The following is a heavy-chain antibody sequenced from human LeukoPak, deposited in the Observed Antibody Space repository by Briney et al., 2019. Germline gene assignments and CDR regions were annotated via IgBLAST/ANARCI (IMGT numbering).Heavy chain of an antibody. D-gene: IGHD3-10*01. J-gene: IGHJ3*02. Sequence: GGSLRLSCVLSGFTVSSTYISWFRQTPGKGLEWVSVIYSGDSTYYADSVKGRVTISRDNSKNTLYLQLNSLRAEDTAVYYCARAPGSLGAFDIWGQGTMVTVSS. CDR1: GFTVSSTY. CDR2: IYSGDST. V-gene: IGHV3-66*01. CDR3: ARAPGSLGAFDI.